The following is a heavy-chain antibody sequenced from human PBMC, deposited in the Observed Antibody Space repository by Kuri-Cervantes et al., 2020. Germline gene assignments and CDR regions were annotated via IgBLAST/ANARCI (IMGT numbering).Heavy chain of an antibody. D-gene: IGHD3-22*01. CDR1: GFTFTSSA. Sequence: SVKVSCKASGFTFTSSAVQWVRQARGQRLEWIGWIVVGSGNTNYAQKFQERVTITRDMSTSTAYMELSSLRSEDTAVYYCAAEAPNYYDSSGYNFDYRGQGTLVTVSS. CDR2: IVVGSGNT. J-gene: IGHJ4*02. V-gene: IGHV1-58*01. CDR3: AAEAPNYYDSSGYNFDY.